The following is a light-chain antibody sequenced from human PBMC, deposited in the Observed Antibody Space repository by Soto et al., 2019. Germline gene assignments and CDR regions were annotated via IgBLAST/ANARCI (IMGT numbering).Light chain of an antibody. Sequence: QSALTQPASVSGSPGQSITISCTGTSSDVGGYNYVSWFQQHPGKAPELMIYEVTNRPSGVSNRFSGSKSGNTASLTISGLQAEDEGDYYCSSYTTSNTWVFGGGTKVTVL. J-gene: IGLJ3*02. V-gene: IGLV2-14*01. CDR1: SSDVGGYNY. CDR3: SSYTTSNTWV. CDR2: EVT.